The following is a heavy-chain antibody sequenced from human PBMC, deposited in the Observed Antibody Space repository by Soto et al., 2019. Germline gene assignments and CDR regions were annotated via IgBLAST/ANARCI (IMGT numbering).Heavy chain of an antibody. CDR1: GFTFTSSA. CDR3: AADLRPLGYCSGGSCSADY. CDR2: IVVGSGNT. Sequence: ASVKVSCKASGFTFTSSAMQWVRQARGQRLEWIGWIVVGSGNTNYAQKFQERVTITRDMSTSTAYMELSSLRSEDTAVYYCAADLRPLGYCSGGSCSADYWGQGTLVTVSS. V-gene: IGHV1-58*02. J-gene: IGHJ4*02. D-gene: IGHD2-15*01.